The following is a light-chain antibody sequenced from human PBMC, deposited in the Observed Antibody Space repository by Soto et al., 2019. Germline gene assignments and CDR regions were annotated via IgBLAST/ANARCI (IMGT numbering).Light chain of an antibody. CDR1: QVIRIW. Sequence: DIQMTQSPSSVSASVGDRVTITCRASQVIRIWLALYQQKPGKAPKFLIYSAFSLQNGVPSRFSGSGSGTDFTLTISSLQPEDFATYYCQQTKTLPFPFGGGTKVEIK. J-gene: IGKJ4*01. CDR3: QQTKTLPFP. CDR2: SAF. V-gene: IGKV1D-12*01.